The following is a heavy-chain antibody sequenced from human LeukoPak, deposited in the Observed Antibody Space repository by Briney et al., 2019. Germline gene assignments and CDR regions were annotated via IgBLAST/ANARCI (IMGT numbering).Heavy chain of an antibody. V-gene: IGHV3-74*01. CDR1: GFTSSSYW. CDR2: INDDGTYT. D-gene: IGHD3-22*01. J-gene: IGHJ4*02. CDR3: AKNWRGGYYHDFES. Sequence: GGSLTLSCALSGFTSSSYWMHWVRQFPGKGLVWVSRINDDGTYTVYADSVQGGFTISRDTSKNTLFLQMNRLRSEDTAVYYCAKNWRGGYYHDFESWGQGTLVTVSS.